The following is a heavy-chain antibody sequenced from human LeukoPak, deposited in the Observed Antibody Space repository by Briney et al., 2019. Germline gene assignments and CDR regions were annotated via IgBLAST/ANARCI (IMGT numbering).Heavy chain of an antibody. Sequence: ASVKVSCKASGGTFSSYAISWVRQAPGQGLEWMGWINTNTGNPTYAQGFTGRFVFSLDTSVSTAYLQISSLKAEDTAVYYCARDPVVAARRVFVAFDIWGQGTMVTVSS. CDR3: ARDPVVAARRVFVAFDI. CDR2: INTNTGNP. V-gene: IGHV7-4-1*02. J-gene: IGHJ3*02. D-gene: IGHD6-6*01. CDR1: GGTFSSYA.